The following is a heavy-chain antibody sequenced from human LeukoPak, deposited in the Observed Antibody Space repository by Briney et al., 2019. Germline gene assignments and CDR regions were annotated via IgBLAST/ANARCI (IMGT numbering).Heavy chain of an antibody. V-gene: IGHV4-4*07. J-gene: IGHJ6*02. CDR3: ARGVNYIAAAGYYYYGMDV. CDR1: GGSISSYS. D-gene: IGHD6-13*01. CDR2: IYTSGST. Sequence: PSETLSLTCTVSGGSISSYSWTWIRQPAGKGLEWIGRIYTSGSTNYNPSLKSRVTMSVDTSKNQFSLKLSSVTAADTAVYYCARGVNYIAAAGYYYYGMDVWGQGTTVTVSS.